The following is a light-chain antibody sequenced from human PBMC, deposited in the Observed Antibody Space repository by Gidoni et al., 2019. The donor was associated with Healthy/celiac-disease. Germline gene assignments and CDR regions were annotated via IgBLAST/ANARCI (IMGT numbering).Light chain of an antibody. V-gene: IGKV1-33*01. J-gene: IGKJ1*01. CDR2: DAS. Sequence: DIQMKQSPPSLSASVVDIVTITCQASQDISNYLNWYQQKPGKAPKLLIYDASNLETGVPSRFSGSGSGTDFTFTISSLQLEDIATFFCQQSDNLLWTFGQGTKVEIK. CDR3: QQSDNLLWT. CDR1: QDISNY.